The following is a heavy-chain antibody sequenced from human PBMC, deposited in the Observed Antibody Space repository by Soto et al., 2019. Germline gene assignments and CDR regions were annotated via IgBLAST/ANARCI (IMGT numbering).Heavy chain of an antibody. J-gene: IGHJ6*02. CDR2: INHSGST. Sequence: SETLSLTCAVYGGSFSGYYWSWIRQPPGKELEWMGEINHSGSTNYNPSLKSRVTISVDTSKNQFSLKLSSVTAADTAVYYCARGEGDNSSSWYGRYYYYGMDVWGRGTTVT. CDR3: ARGEGDNSSSWYGRYYYYGMDV. D-gene: IGHD6-13*01. V-gene: IGHV4-34*01. CDR1: GGSFSGYY.